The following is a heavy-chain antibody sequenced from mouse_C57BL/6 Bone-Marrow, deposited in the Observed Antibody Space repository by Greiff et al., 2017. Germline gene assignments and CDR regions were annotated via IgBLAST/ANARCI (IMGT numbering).Heavy chain of an antibody. V-gene: IGHV1-9*01. CDR2: ILPGSGST. Sequence: LVESGAELMKPGASVKLSCKATGYTFTGYWIEWVKQRPGHGLEWIGEILPGSGSTNYNEKFKGKATFTADTSSNTAYMQLSSLTAEDSVIYCCTVSFSPAWFAYWGQGTLVTVSA. J-gene: IGHJ3*01. CDR1: GYTFTGYW. D-gene: IGHD6-2*01. CDR3: TVSFSPAWFAY.